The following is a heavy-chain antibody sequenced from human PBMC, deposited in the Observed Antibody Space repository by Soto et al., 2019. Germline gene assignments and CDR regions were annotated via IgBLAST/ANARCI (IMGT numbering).Heavy chain of an antibody. CDR2: ISYDGSNK. D-gene: IGHD6-13*01. J-gene: IGHJ6*02. CDR3: AKDRVGDSSSWYDPWSYYYDGMDV. CDR1: GFTFSSYG. V-gene: IGHV3-30*18. Sequence: QVQLVESGGGVVQPGRSLRLSCAASGFTFSSYGMHWVRQAPGKGLEGVAVISYDGSNKYDADYVKGRFTISRDNSKNTMYLQMNSLRAEDTAVYYCAKDRVGDSSSWYDPWSYYYDGMDVWGQGTTVTVSS.